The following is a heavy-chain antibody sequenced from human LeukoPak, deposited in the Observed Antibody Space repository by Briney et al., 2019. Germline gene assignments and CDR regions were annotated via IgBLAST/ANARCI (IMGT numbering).Heavy chain of an antibody. J-gene: IGHJ6*03. CDR3: ARAGGVARVSYYYMDV. Sequence: GASVKVSCKASGYTFTSYGSSWVRQAPGQGLDGMGWISAYKGNKTYAPKLQDRVTMTTDTSTSTAYLELRSLRSDDTAVYYCARAGGVARVSYYYMDVWGKGTTVTVSS. V-gene: IGHV1-18*01. CDR2: ISAYKGNK. D-gene: IGHD1-26*01. CDR1: GYTFTSYG.